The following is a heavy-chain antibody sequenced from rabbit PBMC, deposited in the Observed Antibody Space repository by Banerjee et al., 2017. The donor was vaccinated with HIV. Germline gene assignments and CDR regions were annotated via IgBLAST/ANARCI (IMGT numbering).Heavy chain of an antibody. V-gene: IGHV1S45*01. CDR2: IYTGSSGST. CDR3: ANGHDDSGDYPHAFDP. Sequence: QEQLKETGGGLVQPGGSLTLSCKASGFDLSNYYYMCWARQAPGKGLEWIACIYTGSSGSTYYASWAKGRFTISKTSSTTVTLQMTSLTAADTATYFCANGHDDSGDYPHAFDPWGPGTLVTVS. J-gene: IGHJ2*01. CDR1: GFDLSNYYY. D-gene: IGHD2-1*01.